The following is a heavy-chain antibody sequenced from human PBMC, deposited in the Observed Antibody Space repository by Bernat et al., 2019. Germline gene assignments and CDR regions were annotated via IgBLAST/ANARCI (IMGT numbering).Heavy chain of an antibody. CDR1: GFTFSGYG. CDR3: AKDFVVAGPFDH. Sequence: QVPLVKSGGGVVQPGGSLRLSCAASGFTFSGYGMHWVRQAPGKGLEWVAFIRYDGSNKYYADSVKGRFTISRDNSKNTLYLQMNSLRAEDTGVYYCAKDFVVAGPFDHWGQGTLVTVSS. J-gene: IGHJ4*02. V-gene: IGHV3-30*02. D-gene: IGHD6-19*01. CDR2: IRYDGSNK.